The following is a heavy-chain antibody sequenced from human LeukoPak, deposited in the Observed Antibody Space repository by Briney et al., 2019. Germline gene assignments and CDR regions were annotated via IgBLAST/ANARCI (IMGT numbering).Heavy chain of an antibody. V-gene: IGHV7-4-1*02. CDR1: KYTFNLYG. Sequence: ASVKVSCKASKYTFNLYGLNWVRQAPGQGLEWMGWINTNTGNPTYGQGFTGRFVFSLDTSVSTAYLQISSLKAEDTAVYYCARRVYSSGWYLDYWGQGTLVTVSS. CDR3: ARRVYSSGWYLDY. D-gene: IGHD6-19*01. J-gene: IGHJ4*02. CDR2: INTNTGNP.